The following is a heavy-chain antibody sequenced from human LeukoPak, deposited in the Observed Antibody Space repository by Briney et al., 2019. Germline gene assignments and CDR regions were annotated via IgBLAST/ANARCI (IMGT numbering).Heavy chain of an antibody. D-gene: IGHD2-2*01. CDR2: INPYSGGT. Sequence: GASVKVSCTASGYTFTGYYMHWVRQAPGQGLEWMGWINPYSGGTNFAQSFRGRVTMTRDTSITTAYLELSRLKFDDTAIYFCARSRSRSSTYYLGHWGQGTLVTVSS. V-gene: IGHV1-2*02. CDR3: ARSRSRSSTYYLGH. J-gene: IGHJ1*01. CDR1: GYTFTGYY.